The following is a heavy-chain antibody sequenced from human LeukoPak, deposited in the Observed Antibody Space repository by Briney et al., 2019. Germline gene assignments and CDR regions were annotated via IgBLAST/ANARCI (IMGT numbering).Heavy chain of an antibody. V-gene: IGHV4-59*01. Sequence: PSETLSLTCTVSGGSISSYYWSWIRQPPGRGLEWIVYIYNSGSPNYNPSLQSRVSISVDTSKNQFSLRLHSVTAADTAVYYCARTARSGYHNYYYYMDVWGKGTTVTVSS. CDR1: GGSISSYY. J-gene: IGHJ6*03. CDR2: IYNSGSP. CDR3: ARTARSGYHNYYYYMDV. D-gene: IGHD3-22*01.